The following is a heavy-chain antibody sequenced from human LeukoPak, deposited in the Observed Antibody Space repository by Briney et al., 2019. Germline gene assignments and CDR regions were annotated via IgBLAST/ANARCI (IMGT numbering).Heavy chain of an antibody. Sequence: ASVKVSCEASGYTFTSYDINWVRQATGQGLEWMGWMNPNSGNTGYAQKFQGRVTMTRNTSISTAYMELSSLRSEDTAVYYCARVDYGDYGFDPWGQGTLVTVSS. J-gene: IGHJ5*02. CDR2: MNPNSGNT. D-gene: IGHD4-17*01. CDR1: GYTFTSYD. CDR3: ARVDYGDYGFDP. V-gene: IGHV1-8*01.